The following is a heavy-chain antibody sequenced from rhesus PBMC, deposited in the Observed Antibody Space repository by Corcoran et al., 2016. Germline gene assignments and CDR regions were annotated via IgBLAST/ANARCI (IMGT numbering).Heavy chain of an antibody. CDR3: AKDMHDYGNAKGGYGLDS. CDR2: INTGGGST. Sequence: EVQLVEFGGGFVQPGGSLSISCSGSGFIFSNFHIYWVRQAPGKVLEWVSAINTGGGSTWYTDSVKGRFTISKENAKNTLYLQMDSLRAEDTAVYYCAKDMHDYGNAKGGYGLDSWGQGVVVTVSS. J-gene: IGHJ6*01. D-gene: IGHD4-35*01. CDR1: GFIFSNFH. V-gene: IGHV3-8*01.